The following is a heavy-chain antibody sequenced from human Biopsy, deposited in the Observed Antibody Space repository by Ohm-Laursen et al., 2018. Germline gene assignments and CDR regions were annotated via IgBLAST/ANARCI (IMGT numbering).Heavy chain of an antibody. CDR3: ARDPPSYADYPFDY. CDR1: GGSIRSYY. J-gene: IGHJ4*02. V-gene: IGHV4-4*07. CDR2: AYISGGT. D-gene: IGHD4-17*01. Sequence: LSLTCTVSGGSIRSYYWSWIRQPAGKGLEWIGRAYISGGTTYNPSLKSRVTMSLDTSKNQFSLRLRSVTAADTAVYYCARDPPSYADYPFDYWGQGTLVTVSS.